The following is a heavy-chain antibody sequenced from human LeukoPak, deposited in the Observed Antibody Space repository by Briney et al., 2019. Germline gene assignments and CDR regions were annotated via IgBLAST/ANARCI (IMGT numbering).Heavy chain of an antibody. J-gene: IGHJ4*02. CDR2: IYYSGST. D-gene: IGHD2-8*01. Sequence: PSETLSLTCTVSGGSISTYYRSWIRQPPGKGLEWIGYIYYSGSTNYSPSLQSRVTISVDTSRNQFSLRLSSVTAADTAMYYCARSGTKTNGFDYWGQGTLVTVSS. CDR3: ARSGTKTNGFDY. V-gene: IGHV4-59*01. CDR1: GGSISTYY.